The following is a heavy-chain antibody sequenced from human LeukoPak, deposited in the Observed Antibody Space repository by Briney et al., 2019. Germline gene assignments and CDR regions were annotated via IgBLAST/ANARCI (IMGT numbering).Heavy chain of an antibody. J-gene: IGHJ3*02. CDR3: AKRGLGDREAIDI. D-gene: IGHD2-21*02. V-gene: IGHV3-30*02. Sequence: GGSLRLSCAASGFTFSSYGMHWVRQAPGKGLEWVAFIRYDRSNKYYADSVKGRFTISRDNSKNTLYLQMNSLRAENTAVYYCAKRGLGDREAIDIWGEGTMVSASS. CDR2: IRYDRSNK. CDR1: GFTFSSYG.